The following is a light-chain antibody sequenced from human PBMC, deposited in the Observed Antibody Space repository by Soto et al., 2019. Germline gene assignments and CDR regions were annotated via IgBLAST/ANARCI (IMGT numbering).Light chain of an antibody. J-gene: IGLJ1*01. Sequence: QSVLTQPPSVSGAPGQRVSISCTGSTSNIGAPYDVHWYQHLPGAAPKLLIYGDNNRPSGVPDRFSGSKSGTSASLAITGLQAEDEADYYCSSYTTSSTRVFGTGTKVTVL. CDR2: GDN. CDR3: SSYTTSSTRV. V-gene: IGLV1-40*01. CDR1: TSNIGAPYD.